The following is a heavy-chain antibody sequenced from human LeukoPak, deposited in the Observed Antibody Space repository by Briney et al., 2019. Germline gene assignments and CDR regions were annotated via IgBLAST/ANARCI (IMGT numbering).Heavy chain of an antibody. V-gene: IGHV3-66*01. Sequence: GGSLRLSCAASGFTVSSNYMSWVRQAPGKGLEWVSVIYSGGSTYCADSVKGRFTISRDNSKNTLYLQMNSLRAEDTAVYYCAARRGSSWSYYYYGMDVWGQGTTVTVSS. J-gene: IGHJ6*02. CDR1: GFTVSSNY. D-gene: IGHD6-13*01. CDR3: AARRGSSWSYYYYGMDV. CDR2: IYSGGST.